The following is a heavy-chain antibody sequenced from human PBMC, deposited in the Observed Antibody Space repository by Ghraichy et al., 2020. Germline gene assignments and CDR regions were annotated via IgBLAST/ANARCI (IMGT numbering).Heavy chain of an antibody. V-gene: IGHV1-46*03. CDR3: ARDQTYGDDHWYFDL. CDR2: INPSGGST. D-gene: IGHD4-17*01. CDR1: GYTFTSYY. J-gene: IGHJ2*01. Sequence: ASVKVSCKASGYTFTSYYMHWVRQAPGQGLEWMGIINPSGGSTSYAQKFQGRVTMTRDTSTSTVYMELSSLRSEDTAVYYCARDQTYGDDHWYFDLWGRGTLVTVSS.